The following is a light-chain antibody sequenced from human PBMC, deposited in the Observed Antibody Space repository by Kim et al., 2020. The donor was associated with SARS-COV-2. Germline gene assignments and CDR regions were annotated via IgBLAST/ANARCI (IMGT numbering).Light chain of an antibody. CDR1: QSVHIW. J-gene: IGKJ1*01. V-gene: IGKV1-5*03. CDR3: QQYHTHST. CDR2: QAT. Sequence: SASVGATVTITCRASQSVHIWLGWYQQTPEKARKLLIHQATNLQSGVPSRFSGRWSASEFTLTINSLQSGDFATYYCQQYHTHSTFGQGTKVDIK.